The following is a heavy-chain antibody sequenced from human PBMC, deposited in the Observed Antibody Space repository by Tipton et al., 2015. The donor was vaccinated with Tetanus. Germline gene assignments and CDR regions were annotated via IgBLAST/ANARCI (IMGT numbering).Heavy chain of an antibody. CDR1: GFTFSSFP. CDR2: ISASGGTT. CDR3: GGFSFSDDLDI. Sequence: SLRLSCAASGFTFSSFPMTWVRQVPGRGLEWVSLISASGGTTYYSDSVKGRFTIARDNSKNTLYLQMSSLRAGDTAVYYCGGFSFSDDLDIWGRGAMVTVSS. V-gene: IGHV3-23*01. J-gene: IGHJ3*02. D-gene: IGHD2-15*01.